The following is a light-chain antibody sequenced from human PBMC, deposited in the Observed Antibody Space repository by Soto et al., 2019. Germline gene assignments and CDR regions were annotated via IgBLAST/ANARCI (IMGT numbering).Light chain of an antibody. CDR1: QSVLYTSDNNNY. J-gene: IGKJ2*01. V-gene: IGKV4-1*01. Sequence: DIVMTQSPDSLAVSLGERATINCRSSQSVLYTSDNNNYLAWFQQKPGQPPKLLIYWASFRGSGVPDRFSGRESGTDFTHTICSVQAEDVAVYYCQQYYDVPHTFVQGTKLEIK. CDR2: WAS. CDR3: QQYYDVPHT.